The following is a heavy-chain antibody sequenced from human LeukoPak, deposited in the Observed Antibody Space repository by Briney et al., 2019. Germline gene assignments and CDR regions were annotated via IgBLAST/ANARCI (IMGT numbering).Heavy chain of an antibody. Sequence: ASVKVSCRTSGYTFSNYYMHWVRQAPGQGPEWMGWINPKSGGTDYAQRFQGRVTMTRDTSISTAYMELSGLRSDDTAVYYCARDGVYSTNFDAFDIWGQGTMVPVFS. V-gene: IGHV1-2*02. J-gene: IGHJ3*02. CDR3: ARDGVYSTNFDAFDI. CDR1: GYTFSNYY. D-gene: IGHD6-13*01. CDR2: INPKSGGT.